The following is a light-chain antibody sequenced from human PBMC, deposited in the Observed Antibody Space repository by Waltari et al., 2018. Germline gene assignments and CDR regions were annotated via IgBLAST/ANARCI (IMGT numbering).Light chain of an antibody. CDR3: NSRDSSGNHLGVV. CDR1: RLRISY. J-gene: IGLJ2*01. CDR2: VKN. Sequence: SSELTQDPAVSVALGQTVRITCQGDRLRISYARCYQQKPEQAHVLVIYVKNNRPSGIPDRFSGSSSGNTASLTITGAQAEDEADYYCNSRDSSGNHLGVVFGGGTKLTVL. V-gene: IGLV3-19*01.